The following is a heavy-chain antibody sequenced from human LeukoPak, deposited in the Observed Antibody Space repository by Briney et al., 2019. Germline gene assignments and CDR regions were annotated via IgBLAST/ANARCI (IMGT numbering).Heavy chain of an antibody. CDR2: IIPIFGTA. CDR3: ANQQRLPPAYNWFDP. D-gene: IGHD6-25*01. J-gene: IGHJ5*02. Sequence: ASVKVSCKASGYTFTSYGISWVRQAPGQGLEWMGGIIPIFGTANYAQKFQGRVTITADKSTSTAYMELGSLRSEDTAVYYCANQQRLPPAYNWFDPGGQGTLVTVPS. CDR1: GYTFTSYG. V-gene: IGHV1-69*06.